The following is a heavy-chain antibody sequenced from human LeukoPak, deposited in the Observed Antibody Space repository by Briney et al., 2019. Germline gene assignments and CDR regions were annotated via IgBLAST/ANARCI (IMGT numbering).Heavy chain of an antibody. CDR3: ARDYADYVGYFFFDY. CDR2: ISGGGETT. D-gene: IGHD4-17*01. J-gene: IGHJ4*02. CDR1: GFTFNNYA. V-gene: IGHV3-23*01. Sequence: GGSLRLSCAASGFTFNNYAMTWVRQAPGKGLEWVSSISGGGETTHYADSAKGRFTISRDNSQNTLYLQMNSLRAEDTAVYYCARDYADYVGYFFFDYWGQGTLVTVSS.